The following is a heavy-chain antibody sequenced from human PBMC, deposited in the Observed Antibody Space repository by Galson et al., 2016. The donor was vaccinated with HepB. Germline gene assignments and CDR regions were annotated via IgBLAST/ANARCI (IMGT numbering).Heavy chain of an antibody. CDR1: GFLLSTSGVG. J-gene: IGHJ2*01. CDR3: AHSLYYYGSGSYSCDL. V-gene: IGHV2-5*02. CDR2: IYWDDDK. Sequence: PALVKPTQTLTLTCTFSGFLLSTSGVGVGWIRQPPGKALEWPALIYWDDDKRYRPHLKSRLHITKDTSKNQVVLTVTDMDPVELATYYCAHSLYYYGSGSYSCDLWGRGTLVTVSS. D-gene: IGHD3-10*01.